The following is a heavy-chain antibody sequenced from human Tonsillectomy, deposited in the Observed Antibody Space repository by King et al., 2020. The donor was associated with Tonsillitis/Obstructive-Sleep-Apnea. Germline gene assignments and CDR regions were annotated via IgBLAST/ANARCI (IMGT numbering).Heavy chain of an antibody. J-gene: IGHJ3*01. Sequence: VQLVESGGGLVQPEGSLRLSCAASGFTFSGYSMNWVRQAPGKGLEWLSYISGSGDTIYHADSVKGRFTISRDNARNSLYLQMNSLRDEDTAVYYCARPGGRSITGTFVAFDVWGQGTLVTVSS. CDR3: ARPGGRSITGTFVAFDV. D-gene: IGHD1-7*01. CDR1: GFTFSGYS. V-gene: IGHV3-48*02. CDR2: ISGSGDTI.